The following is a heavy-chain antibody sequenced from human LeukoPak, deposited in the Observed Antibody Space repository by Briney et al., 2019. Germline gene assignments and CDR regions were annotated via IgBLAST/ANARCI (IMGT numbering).Heavy chain of an antibody. Sequence: PGGSLRLSCAASGFIFSDYSMNWVRQAPGEGLEWVSYISPDSRTILYADSVKGRFTISRDNAKNSLSLQMNSPRAEDTAVYYCARDLNWSFDIWGQGTMVTVSS. V-gene: IGHV3-48*01. J-gene: IGHJ3*02. D-gene: IGHD1-1*01. CDR2: ISPDSRTI. CDR3: ARDLNWSFDI. CDR1: GFIFSDYS.